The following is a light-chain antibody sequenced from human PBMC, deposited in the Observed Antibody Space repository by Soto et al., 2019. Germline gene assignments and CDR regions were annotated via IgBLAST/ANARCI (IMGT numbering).Light chain of an antibody. J-gene: IGLJ1*01. V-gene: IGLV2-14*01. Sequence: QSALTQPASVSGSPGQSITISCAGTSSDIGAYKYVSWYQQHPGKAPTLVIYDVSNRPSGVSNRFSGSKSGNTASLTISGLQPEDEAVYYCCSYAGSYVFGTGTKVTVL. CDR3: CSYAGSYV. CDR1: SSDIGAYKY. CDR2: DVS.